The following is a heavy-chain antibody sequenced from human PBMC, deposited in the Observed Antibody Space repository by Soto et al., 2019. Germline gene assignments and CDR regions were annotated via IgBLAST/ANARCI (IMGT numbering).Heavy chain of an antibody. V-gene: IGHV5-51*01. CDR2: IYPGDFDT. D-gene: IGHD3-9*01. CDR3: ARHGLHGSDWDGLDV. CDR1: EESCFSYG. Sequence: SMRISCKVAEESCFSYGSGWVRQIPGQGLESMGIIYPGDFDTKYSPSFQCQVTISVDRSISTAYLQWSTLKTSDTAMYYCARHGLHGSDWDGLDVWGQGTTVTVSS. J-gene: IGHJ6*02.